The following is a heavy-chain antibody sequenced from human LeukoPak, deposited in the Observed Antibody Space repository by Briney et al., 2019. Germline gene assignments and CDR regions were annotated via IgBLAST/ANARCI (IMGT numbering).Heavy chain of an antibody. Sequence: SETLSLTCTVSGGSISSSSYSWGWIRQPPGKGLEWIGSIYYSGSTYYNPSLKSRVTISVDTSKNQFSLKLSSVTAADTAVYYCARLRPLLWSNWFDPWGQGTLVTVSS. CDR3: ARLRPLLWSNWFDP. V-gene: IGHV4-39*01. CDR2: IYYSGST. J-gene: IGHJ5*02. D-gene: IGHD3-10*01. CDR1: GGSISSSSYS.